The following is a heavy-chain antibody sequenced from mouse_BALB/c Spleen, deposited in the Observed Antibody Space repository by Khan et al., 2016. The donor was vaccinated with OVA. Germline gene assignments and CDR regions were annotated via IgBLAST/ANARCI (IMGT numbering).Heavy chain of an antibody. J-gene: IGHJ3*01. CDR2: INTYYGDV. CDR1: GYTFTDFT. Sequence: QVQLKQSGAELVRPGVSVKISCKGSGYTFTDFTMHWVKQSHAKSLEWIGVINTYYGDVTYNQKFKGKATMTVDKSSSTVYMELARLTSEDSAIYVLARGGGGVGFAYWGQGTLVTVSA. CDR3: ARGGGGVGFAY. D-gene: IGHD1-1*01. V-gene: IGHV1S137*01.